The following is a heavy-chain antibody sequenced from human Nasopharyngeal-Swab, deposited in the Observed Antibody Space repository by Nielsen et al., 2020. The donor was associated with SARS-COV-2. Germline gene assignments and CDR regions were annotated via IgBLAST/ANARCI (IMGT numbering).Heavy chain of an antibody. J-gene: IGHJ4*02. D-gene: IGHD3-10*01. CDR2: INTNTGNP. V-gene: IGHV7-4-1*02. CDR3: ARIIYYGSGSYYGNDY. Sequence: ASVKVSCKASGYTFTSLGMNWVRQAPGQGLEWMGWINTNTGNPTYAQGFTGRFVFSLDTSVSTAYLQISSLKAEDTAVYYCARIIYYGSGSYYGNDYWGQGTLVTVSS. CDR1: GYTFTSLG.